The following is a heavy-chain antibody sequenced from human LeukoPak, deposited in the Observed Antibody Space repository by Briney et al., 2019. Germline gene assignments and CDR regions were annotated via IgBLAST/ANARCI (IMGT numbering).Heavy chain of an antibody. CDR1: GFTFSSYA. V-gene: IGHV3-33*01. Sequence: GGSLRLSCAAAGFTFSSYALHWVRQAPGKGREWVAVVWYVGSKKYYADSVKGRFTISRDNSKNTLYLQMNSLRAEDTAVYYCARDPRYSSTWYYFDYWGQGTLVTVSS. CDR3: ARDPRYSSTWYYFDY. CDR2: VWYVGSKK. J-gene: IGHJ4*02. D-gene: IGHD6-13*01.